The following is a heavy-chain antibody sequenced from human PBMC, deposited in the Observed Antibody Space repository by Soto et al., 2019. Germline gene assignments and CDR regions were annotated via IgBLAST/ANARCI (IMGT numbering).Heavy chain of an antibody. V-gene: IGHV3-30*18. J-gene: IGHJ5*01. Sequence: QVQLVESGGGVVQPGRSLRLSCAASGFTFSTYGMHWVRQAPGKGLEWVAVISNGGSDQYYGDSVKGRFTVSRDNSNNTMSLQMTSLRPEDTAVYYRAKRFSASWSIESWGQGTLVIVSS. CDR3: AKRFSASWSIES. CDR1: GFTFSTYG. CDR2: ISNGGSDQ. D-gene: IGHD6-13*01.